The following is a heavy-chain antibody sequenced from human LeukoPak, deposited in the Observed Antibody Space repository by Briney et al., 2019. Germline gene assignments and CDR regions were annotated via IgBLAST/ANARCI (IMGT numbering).Heavy chain of an antibody. CDR1: GYTFTSYG. J-gene: IGHJ4*02. V-gene: IGHV1-18*01. Sequence: VASVKVSCKASGYTFTSYGISWVRQAPGQGLEWMGWISAYNGNTNYAQKLQGRVTMATDTSTSTAYMELRSLRSDDTAVYYCATRTAAGTLYFDYWGQGTLVTVSS. D-gene: IGHD6-13*01. CDR3: ATRTAAGTLYFDY. CDR2: ISAYNGNT.